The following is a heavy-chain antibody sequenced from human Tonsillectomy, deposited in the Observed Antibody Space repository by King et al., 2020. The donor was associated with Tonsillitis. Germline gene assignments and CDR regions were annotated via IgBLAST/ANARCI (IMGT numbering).Heavy chain of an antibody. CDR2: IYYSART. J-gene: IGHJ4*02. Sequence: QLQESGPRLVKPSETLSLTCTVSGDSVSSSDYSWGWIRQPPGKGLEWIGNIYYSARTYYNPSLKSRVTISVDTSKNQFSLKLNSVTAADTAVYYCARSHINSGYDHWGDYFDYWGQGTLVTVSS. V-gene: IGHV4-39*01. CDR3: ARSHINSGYDHWGDYFDY. CDR1: GDSVSSSDYS. D-gene: IGHD5-12*01.